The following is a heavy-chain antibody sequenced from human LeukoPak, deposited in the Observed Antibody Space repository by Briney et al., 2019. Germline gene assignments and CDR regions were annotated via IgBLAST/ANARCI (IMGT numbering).Heavy chain of an antibody. CDR1: GGSISSYY. V-gene: IGHV4-59*08. CDR3: ARHVDSYYDILTGYYS. Sequence: PSETLSLTCTVSGGSISSYYWSWIRQPPGKGLEWIGYIYYSGSTNYNPSLKSRVTISVDTSKNQFSLKLSSVTAADTAVYYCARHVDSYYDILTGYYSWGQGTLVTVSS. CDR2: IYYSGST. D-gene: IGHD3-9*01. J-gene: IGHJ5*02.